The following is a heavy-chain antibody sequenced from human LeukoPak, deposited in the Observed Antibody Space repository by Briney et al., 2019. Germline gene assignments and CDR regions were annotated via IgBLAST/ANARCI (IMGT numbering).Heavy chain of an antibody. CDR2: IWYDGSNK. V-gene: IGHV3-33*08. Sequence: GGSLRLSCAASGFTFSSYWMSWVRQAPGKGLEWVAVIWYDGSNKYYADSVKGRFTISRDNSKNTLYLQMNSLRAEDTAVYYCARGLYYYDSSGYIGWFDPWGQGTLVTVSS. J-gene: IGHJ5*02. CDR1: GFTFSSYW. CDR3: ARGLYYYDSSGYIGWFDP. D-gene: IGHD3-22*01.